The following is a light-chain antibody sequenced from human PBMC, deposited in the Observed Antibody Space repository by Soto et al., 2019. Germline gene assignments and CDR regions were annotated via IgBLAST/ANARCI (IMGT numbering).Light chain of an antibody. J-gene: IGKJ2*01. Sequence: EIVLTQSPATLSLSPGERATLSCRASQSLSSYLAWYQQEPGQAPRLLIYDASNRATGNPARFSGSGSGTDFTLTISSLEPEDFAVYFCQQRSNWPPEYTFGQGTKLEIK. V-gene: IGKV3-11*01. CDR1: QSLSSY. CDR3: QQRSNWPPEYT. CDR2: DAS.